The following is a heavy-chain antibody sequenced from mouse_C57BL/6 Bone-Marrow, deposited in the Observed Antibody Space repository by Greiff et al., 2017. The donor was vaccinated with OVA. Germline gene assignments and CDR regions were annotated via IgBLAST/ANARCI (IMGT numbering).Heavy chain of an antibody. CDR2: IHPNSGST. J-gene: IGHJ1*03. D-gene: IGHD2-5*01. Sequence: VQLQQPGAELVKPGASVKLSCKASGYTFTSYWMHWVKQRPGQGLEWIGMIHPNSGSTNYNEKFKSKATLTVDKSSSTAYMQLSSLTSEDSAVYYGARDSNYVYWYFDVWGTGTTVTVSA. CDR3: ARDSNYVYWYFDV. CDR1: GYTFTSYW. V-gene: IGHV1-64*01.